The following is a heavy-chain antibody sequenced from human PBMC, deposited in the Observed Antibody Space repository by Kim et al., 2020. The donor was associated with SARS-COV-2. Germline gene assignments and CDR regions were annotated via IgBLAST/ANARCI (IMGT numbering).Heavy chain of an antibody. CDR2: IYYSGST. CDR1: GGSISSYY. Sequence: SETLSLTCTVSGGSISSYYWSWIRQPPGKGLEWIGYIYYSGSTNYNPSLKSRVTISVDTSKNKFSLKLSSVTAADTAVYYCARVFGSSGVDYWGQGTLVTVSS. V-gene: IGHV4-59*01. J-gene: IGHJ4*02. D-gene: IGHD3-3*01. CDR3: ARVFGSSGVDY.